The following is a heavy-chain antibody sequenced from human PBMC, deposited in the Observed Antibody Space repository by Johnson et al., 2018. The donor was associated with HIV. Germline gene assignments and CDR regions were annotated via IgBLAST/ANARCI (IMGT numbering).Heavy chain of an antibody. CDR3: AKTEDAFDI. CDR1: GFTFDDYG. J-gene: IGHJ3*02. V-gene: IGHV3-20*04. CDR2: ISWNGGST. Sequence: VQLVESGGGVVRPGGSLRLSCAASGFTFDDYGMSWVRQTPGKGLEWVSGISWNGGSTGYANSVKGRFTISRDNSKNTLYLQMNSLRAEDTAVYYCAKTEDAFDIWGQGTMVTVSS.